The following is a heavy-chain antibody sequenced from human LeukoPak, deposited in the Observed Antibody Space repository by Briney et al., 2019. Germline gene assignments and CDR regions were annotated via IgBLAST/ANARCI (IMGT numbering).Heavy chain of an antibody. CDR2: IYYSGST. CDR3: ARGLVVPAAMHAFDI. CDR1: GGSISSSSYY. V-gene: IGHV4-39*07. D-gene: IGHD2-2*01. Sequence: SETLSLTCTVSGGSISSSSYYWGWIRQPPGKGLEWIGSIYYSGSTYYNPSLKSRVTISVDTSKNQFSLKLSSVTAADTAVYYCARGLVVPAAMHAFDIWGQGTLVTVSS. J-gene: IGHJ4*02.